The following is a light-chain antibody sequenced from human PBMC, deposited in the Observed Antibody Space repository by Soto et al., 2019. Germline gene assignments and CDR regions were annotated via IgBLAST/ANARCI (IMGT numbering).Light chain of an antibody. Sequence: DIQMTQSPSSVSASVGDRVTITCRASQGITNWLAWYQQKPGKAPKLLIYAASGLPSGVPSRFSGSGSGTDFTLTISSLEPEDFAVFFCQQYGTSEIIFGQGTRLE. V-gene: IGKV1-12*01. CDR3: QQYGTSEII. CDR2: AAS. CDR1: QGITNW. J-gene: IGKJ5*01.